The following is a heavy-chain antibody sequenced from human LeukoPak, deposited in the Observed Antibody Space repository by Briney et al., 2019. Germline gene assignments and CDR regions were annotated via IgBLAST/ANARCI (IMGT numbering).Heavy chain of an antibody. CDR1: GFTFSSYG. V-gene: IGHV3-30*18. CDR2: ISYDGSNK. Sequence: GGSLRLSCAASGFTFSSYGMPWVRQAPGKGLEWVAVISYDGSNKYYADSVKGRFTISRDNSKNTLYLQMNSLRAEDTAVYYCAKSPYSSSWDFDYWGQGTLVTVSS. CDR3: AKSPYSSSWDFDY. J-gene: IGHJ4*02. D-gene: IGHD6-13*01.